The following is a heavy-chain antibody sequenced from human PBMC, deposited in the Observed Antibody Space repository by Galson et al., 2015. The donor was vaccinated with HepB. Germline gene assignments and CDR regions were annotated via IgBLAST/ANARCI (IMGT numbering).Heavy chain of an antibody. D-gene: IGHD6-13*01. Sequence: LSLTCTVSGGSISSSSYYWGWTRQPPGKGLEWIGSIYYSGSTYYNPSLKSRVTLSVDTSKNQFSLKLSSVTAADTAVYYCASNLPARIAAAGNGYWGQGTLVTVSS. CDR3: ASNLPARIAAAGNGY. J-gene: IGHJ4*02. CDR2: IYYSGST. CDR1: GGSISSSSYY. V-gene: IGHV4-39*07.